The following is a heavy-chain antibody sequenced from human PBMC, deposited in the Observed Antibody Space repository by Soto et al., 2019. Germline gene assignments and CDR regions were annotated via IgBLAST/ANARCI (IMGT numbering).Heavy chain of an antibody. CDR1: GGSVSSGSYY. CDR3: ANYPTTVTSDY. J-gene: IGHJ4*02. V-gene: IGHV4-61*01. D-gene: IGHD4-17*01. Sequence: LSLTCTVSGGSVSSGSYYWSWIRQPPGKGLEWIGYIYYSGSTNYNPSLKSRVTISVDTSKNQFSLKLSSVTAADTAVYYCANYPTTVTSDYWGQGTLVTVSS. CDR2: IYYSGST.